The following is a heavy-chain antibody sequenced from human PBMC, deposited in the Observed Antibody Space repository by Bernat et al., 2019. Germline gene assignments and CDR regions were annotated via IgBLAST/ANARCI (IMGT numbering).Heavy chain of an antibody. D-gene: IGHD3-16*01. CDR2: INHSGST. Sequence: QVQLQQWGAGLLKPSETLSLTCAVYGGSFSGYYWSWIRQPPGKGLEWIGEINHSGSTNYNPSLKSRVTISVDTSKNQFSLKLSSVTAADTAVYYCAREGAIRLRYYYYMDVWGKGTTVTVSS. J-gene: IGHJ6*03. CDR1: GGSFSGYY. V-gene: IGHV4-34*01. CDR3: AREGAIRLRYYYYMDV.